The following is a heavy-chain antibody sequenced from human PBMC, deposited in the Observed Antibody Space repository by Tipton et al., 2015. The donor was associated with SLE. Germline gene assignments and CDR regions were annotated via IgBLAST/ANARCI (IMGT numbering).Heavy chain of an antibody. CDR2: IRSKPFGGTA. CDR3: GSAPTSFVVVGVTEAFDS. V-gene: IGHV3-49*03. Sequence: SLRLSCTASGFTFGDYPMGWFRQAPGKGLEWLGYIRSKPFGGTAEYAASVKGRFIISRDDSKSIAYLQMNSLKTEDTAVYYCGSAPTSFVVVGVTEAFDSWGQGTLVTVSS. CDR1: GFTFGDYP. J-gene: IGHJ5*01. D-gene: IGHD3-3*01.